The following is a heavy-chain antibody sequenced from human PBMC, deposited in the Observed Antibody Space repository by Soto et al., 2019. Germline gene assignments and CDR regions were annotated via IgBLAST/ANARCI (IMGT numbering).Heavy chain of an antibody. J-gene: IGHJ6*03. CDR1: GYTFTSYD. V-gene: IGHV1-8*01. D-gene: IGHD2-8*01. CDR2: MNPNSCNT. Sequence: ASVKVSGKASGYTFTSYDINWVRQATGQGLEWMGWMNPNSCNTGYAQKFQGRVTMTRNTSISTAYMELSSLRSEDTAVYYCARCLRMVYATYYYYYMDVWGKGTTVTVSS. CDR3: ARCLRMVYATYYYYYMDV.